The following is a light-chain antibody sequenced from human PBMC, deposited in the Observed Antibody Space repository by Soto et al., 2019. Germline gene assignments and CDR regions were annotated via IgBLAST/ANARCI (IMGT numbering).Light chain of an antibody. Sequence: DIQVTQSPSSLSASVGDRVTITCRASQGIRDALGWYQQKPGKVPKRLIYSASSLQSGVPSRFSGSGSETEFTLTISSLQPEDFATYYCLQHSDYPFTFGQGTKVDIK. CDR1: QGIRDA. CDR3: LQHSDYPFT. V-gene: IGKV1-17*01. CDR2: SAS. J-gene: IGKJ2*01.